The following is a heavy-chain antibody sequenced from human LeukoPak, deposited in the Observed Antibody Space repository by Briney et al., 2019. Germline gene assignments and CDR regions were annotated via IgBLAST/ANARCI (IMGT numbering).Heavy chain of an antibody. CDR2: IYYSGST. CDR1: GGSISGYY. D-gene: IGHD6-6*01. J-gene: IGHJ4*02. Sequence: PSETLSLTCTVSGGSISGYYWNWIRQPPGKGLEWIGFIYYSGSTNYNPSLKSRVTISVDTSKNQFSLKLGSVTAADTAVYYCARQVAARHFDYWGQGTLVTVSS. CDR3: ARQVAARHFDY. V-gene: IGHV4-59*08.